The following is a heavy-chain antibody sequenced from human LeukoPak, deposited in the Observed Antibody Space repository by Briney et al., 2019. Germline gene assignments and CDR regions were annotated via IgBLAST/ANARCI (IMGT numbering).Heavy chain of an antibody. CDR1: EFTFSSYS. Sequence: GGSLRLSCAASEFTFSSYSMNWVRQAPGKGLEWVSYISSSSSTIYYADSVKGRFTISRDNAKNSLYLQMNSLRAEDTAVYYCARDFRVPAAKGSYYYYGMDVWGQGTTVTVSS. D-gene: IGHD2-2*01. CDR3: ARDFRVPAAKGSYYYYGMDV. CDR2: ISSSSSTI. J-gene: IGHJ6*02. V-gene: IGHV3-48*04.